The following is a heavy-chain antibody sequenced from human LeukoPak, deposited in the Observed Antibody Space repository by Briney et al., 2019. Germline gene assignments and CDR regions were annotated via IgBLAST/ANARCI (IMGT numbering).Heavy chain of an antibody. V-gene: IGHV1-3*01. Sequence: GASVKVSCKASGYTFTSYAMHWVRQAPGQRLEWMGWINAGNGNTKYSQKFQGRVTITRDTSASTAYMELSSLRSEDTAVYYCARDLEVFPPKYYYDSSGYYGSLGYWGQGTLVTVSS. CDR1: GYTFTSYA. D-gene: IGHD3-22*01. CDR2: INAGNGNT. CDR3: ARDLEVFPPKYYYDSSGYYGSLGY. J-gene: IGHJ4*02.